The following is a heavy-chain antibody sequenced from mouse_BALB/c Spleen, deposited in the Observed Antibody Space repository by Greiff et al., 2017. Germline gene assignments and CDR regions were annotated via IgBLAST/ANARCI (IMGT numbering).Heavy chain of an antibody. V-gene: IGHV5-4*02. CDR2: ISDGGSYT. CDR1: GFTFSDYY. J-gene: IGHJ2*01. CDR3: ARGYYYGSSYVEDYFDY. Sequence: EVMLVESGGGLVKPGGSLKLSCAASGFTFSDYYMYWVRQTPEKRLEWVATISDGGSYTYYPDSVKGRFTISRDNAKNNLYLQMSSLKSEDTAMYYCARGYYYGSSYVEDYFDYWGQGTTLTVSS. D-gene: IGHD1-1*01.